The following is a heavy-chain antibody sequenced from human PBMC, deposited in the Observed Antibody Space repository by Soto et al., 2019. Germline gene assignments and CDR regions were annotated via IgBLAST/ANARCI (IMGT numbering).Heavy chain of an antibody. Sequence: EVQLVESGGGLVQPGGSLRLSCAASGFTFSNYWMSWVRQAPGQGLEWVANIKHDGTEKYYVDSVKGPFTISRDNAKNLLYLQMNSLRAADTAVYYCARARDFWSTYVASWGQGTLVTVSS. J-gene: IGHJ4*02. D-gene: IGHD3-3*01. CDR2: IKHDGTEK. CDR3: ARARDFWSTYVAS. V-gene: IGHV3-7*03. CDR1: GFTFSNYW.